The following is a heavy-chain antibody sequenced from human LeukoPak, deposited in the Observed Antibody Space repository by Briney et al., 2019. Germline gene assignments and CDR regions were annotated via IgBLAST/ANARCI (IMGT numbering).Heavy chain of an antibody. CDR3: ARHGDGAKFDY. V-gene: IGHV4-39*01. CDR1: GHSVTRYGYY. J-gene: IGHJ4*02. D-gene: IGHD4-17*01. Sequence: SDPVSLTCTLSGHSVTRYGYYWGWIRQPPGKGLEWIGSISYGGTTYFNPSLQSRVTISVDTSKNQFSLNLGSVTAADTALYDCARHGDGAKFDYWGQGTLVTVSS. CDR2: ISYGGTT.